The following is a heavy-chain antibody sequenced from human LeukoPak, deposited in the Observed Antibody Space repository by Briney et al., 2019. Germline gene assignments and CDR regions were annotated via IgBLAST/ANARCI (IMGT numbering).Heavy chain of an antibody. V-gene: IGHV3-9*01. J-gene: IGHJ2*01. CDR2: ISWNSGSI. D-gene: IGHD5-18*01. Sequence: GGSLRLSCAASGFTFDDYAMHWVRQAPGKGLGWVSGISWNSGSIGYADSVKGRFTISRDNAKNSLYLQMNSLRAEDTALYYCAKDIAVDTAMGDWYFDLWGRGTLVTVS. CDR3: AKDIAVDTAMGDWYFDL. CDR1: GFTFDDYA.